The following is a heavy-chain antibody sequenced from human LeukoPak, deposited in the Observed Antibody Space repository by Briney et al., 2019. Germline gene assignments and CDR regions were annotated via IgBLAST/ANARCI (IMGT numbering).Heavy chain of an antibody. CDR2: IYYSGST. CDR3: ARTNGDYYFDY. V-gene: IGHV4-39*01. Sequence: NPSETLSLTCTVSGGSISSSSDYWGWIRQPPGKGLEWIGSIYYSGSTYYNPSLKSRVTISVDTSKNQFSLKLSSVTAADTAVYYCARTNGDYYFDYWGQGTLVTVSS. J-gene: IGHJ4*02. D-gene: IGHD4-17*01. CDR1: GGSISSSSDY.